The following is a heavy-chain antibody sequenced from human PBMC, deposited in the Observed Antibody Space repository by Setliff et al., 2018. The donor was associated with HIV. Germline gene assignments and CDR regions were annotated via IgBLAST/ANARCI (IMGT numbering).Heavy chain of an antibody. Sequence: SETLSLTCTVSGGSISSQYWSWIRQTPGKGLESIGYVYNSGGTNYNPSLKSRVTISVDTSKNQFSLRLSSVTAADTAVYYCARSPVGTPEYYFDYWGQGTLVTVSS. CDR3: ARSPVGTPEYYFDY. CDR2: VYNSGGT. D-gene: IGHD1-26*01. V-gene: IGHV4-59*11. CDR1: GGSISSQY. J-gene: IGHJ4*02.